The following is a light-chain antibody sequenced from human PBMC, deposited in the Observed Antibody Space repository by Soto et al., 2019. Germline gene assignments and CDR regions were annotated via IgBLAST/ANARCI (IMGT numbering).Light chain of an antibody. J-gene: IGKJ5*01. CDR3: QQHDILPIT. CDR2: GAS. CDR1: QSVSSSY. Sequence: EIVMTQSPATLSVSPGEGATLSCRASQSVSSSYLAWYQQKPGQAPRLLIYGASSRATGIPDRFSGAGSGTDFTLTISRLEPEDFALYYCQQHDILPITFGQGTRLEIK. V-gene: IGKV3-20*01.